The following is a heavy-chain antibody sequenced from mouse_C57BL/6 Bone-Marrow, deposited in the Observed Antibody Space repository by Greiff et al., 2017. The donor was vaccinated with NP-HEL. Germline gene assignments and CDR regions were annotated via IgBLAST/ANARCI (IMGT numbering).Heavy chain of an antibody. V-gene: IGHV5-9-1*02. CDR3: TRDGGYYLGFAY. Sequence: EVKLVESGEGLVKPGGSLKLSCAASGFTFSSYAMSWVRQTPEKRLEWVAYISSGGDYIYYADTVKGRFTISRDNARNTLYLHMSSLKSEDTAMYYCTRDGGYYLGFAYWGQGTLVTVSA. CDR1: GFTFSSYA. J-gene: IGHJ3*01. D-gene: IGHD2-3*01. CDR2: ISSGGDYI.